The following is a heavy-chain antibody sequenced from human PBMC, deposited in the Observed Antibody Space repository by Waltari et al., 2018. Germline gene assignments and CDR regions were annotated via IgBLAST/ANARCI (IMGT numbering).Heavy chain of an antibody. Sequence: QLQLQESGPGPVKPSETLSLTCSVSGGSIDTPKHYWSWIRQPPGQGLDWIGTISYAATTYTNPSLRSRLTMSRDTSKNQLSLTLGSTTAADTAVYYCATYIGASVGTAAFDVWGQGTMVTVSS. CDR2: ISYAATT. J-gene: IGHJ3*01. CDR3: ATYIGASVGTAAFDV. D-gene: IGHD5-12*01. V-gene: IGHV4-39*01. CDR1: GGSIDTPKHY.